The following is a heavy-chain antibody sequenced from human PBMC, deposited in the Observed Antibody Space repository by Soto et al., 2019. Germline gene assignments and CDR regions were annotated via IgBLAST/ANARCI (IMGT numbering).Heavy chain of an antibody. CDR1: GGSISNYY. J-gene: IGHJ5*02. V-gene: IGHV4-59*01. CDR3: ARVSWDSSSSEVGWFDP. Sequence: PSGTLSLTGTVSGGSISNYYWSWIRQPPGKGLEWIGYIFYSGSTNYNPSLKSRVTISVDTSKNQFSLKLTSVTAADTAVYYCARVSWDSSSSEVGWFDPWGQGTLVTVSS. CDR2: IFYSGST. D-gene: IGHD3-22*01.